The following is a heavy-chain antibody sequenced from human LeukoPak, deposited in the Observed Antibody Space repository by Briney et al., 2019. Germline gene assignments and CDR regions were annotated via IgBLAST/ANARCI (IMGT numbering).Heavy chain of an antibody. J-gene: IGHJ4*02. V-gene: IGHV3-23*01. CDR1: GFTFSSYA. D-gene: IGHD2-2*02. CDR2: ISGSGGST. CDR3: AKDAHIVVVPAAIRGLIDY. Sequence: GGSLRLSCAASGFTFSSYAMSWVRQAPGKGLEWVSDISGSGGSTYYADSVKGRFTISRDNSKNTLYLQMNSLRAEDTAVYYCAKDAHIVVVPAAIRGLIDYWGQGTLVTVSS.